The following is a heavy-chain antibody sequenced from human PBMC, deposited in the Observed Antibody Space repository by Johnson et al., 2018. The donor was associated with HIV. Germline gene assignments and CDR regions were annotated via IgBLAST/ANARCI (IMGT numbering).Heavy chain of an antibody. CDR2: MSSDGSIT. CDR1: GFTFSSYA. D-gene: IGHD2-15*01. CDR3: AVLCSGCADAFDM. V-gene: IGHV3-30*04. J-gene: IGHJ3*02. Sequence: QVQLVESGGGVVQPGRSLRLSCAASGFTFSSYAMHWVRQAPGKGLEWVAVMSSDGSITYFADSVKGRFTISRDNSKNTLYLQMNSLRAEDTAVYYGAVLCSGCADAFDMWGQGTMVTVS.